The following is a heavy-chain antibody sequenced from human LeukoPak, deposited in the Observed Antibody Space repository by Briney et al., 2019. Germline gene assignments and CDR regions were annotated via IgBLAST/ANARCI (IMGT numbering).Heavy chain of an antibody. CDR1: GFTFGDYA. CDR3: ARLMKHCSVISCAAFDF. J-gene: IGHJ4*02. V-gene: IGHV4-34*01. CDR2: IDHSETT. Sequence: GSLRLSCTASGFTFGDYAMSWFRQPPGKGLEWIGEIDHSETTTYIASLKSRVTISIDTSKNQLSLKMISVTAADAAVYYCARLMKHCSVISCAAFDFWGQGSLVTVSS. D-gene: IGHD2-15*01.